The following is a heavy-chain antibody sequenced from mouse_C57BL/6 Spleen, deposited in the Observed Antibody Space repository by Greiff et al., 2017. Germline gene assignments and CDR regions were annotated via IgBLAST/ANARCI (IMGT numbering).Heavy chain of an antibody. Sequence: VQLQQSGPELVKPGASVKLSCKASGYTFTSYDIHWVKQRPGQGLEWIGWLYPRDGSTKYNEKFKGKATLTVDTSSSTAYMELHSLTSEDSAVYFCARWGSNSYYFDYWGQGTTLTGSS. D-gene: IGHD2-5*01. V-gene: IGHV1-85*01. CDR3: ARWGSNSYYFDY. J-gene: IGHJ2*01. CDR1: GYTFTSYD. CDR2: LYPRDGST.